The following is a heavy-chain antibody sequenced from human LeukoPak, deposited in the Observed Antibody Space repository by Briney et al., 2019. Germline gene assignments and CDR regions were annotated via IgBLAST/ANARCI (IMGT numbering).Heavy chain of an antibody. CDR2: IKQDGSEK. J-gene: IGHJ4*02. V-gene: IGHV3-7*01. Sequence: GGSLRLSCAASGFTFSSYWMSWVRQAPGKGLEWVANIKQDGSEKYYVDSVKGRFTISRDNAKNSLYLQMNSLRAEDTAVYYCARNQIPRSSSWCYCWGQGTLVTVSS. CDR3: ARNQIPRSSSWCYC. D-gene: IGHD6-13*01. CDR1: GFTFSSYW.